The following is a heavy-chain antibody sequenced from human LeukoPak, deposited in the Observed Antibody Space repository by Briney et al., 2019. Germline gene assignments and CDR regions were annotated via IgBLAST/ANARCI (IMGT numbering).Heavy chain of an antibody. Sequence: SETLSLTCTVSGGSISSSSYYWGWIRQPPGKGLEWIGSIYYSGSTYYNPSLKSRVTISVDTSKNQFSLKLSSVPAADTAVYYCARGSITVVPAFDIWGQGTMFTVSS. V-gene: IGHV4-39*07. J-gene: IGHJ3*02. D-gene: IGHD3-16*01. CDR2: IYYSGST. CDR1: GGSISSSSYY. CDR3: ARGSITVVPAFDI.